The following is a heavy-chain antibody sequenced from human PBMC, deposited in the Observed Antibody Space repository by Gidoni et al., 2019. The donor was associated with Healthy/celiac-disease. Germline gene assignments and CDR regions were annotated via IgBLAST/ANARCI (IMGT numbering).Heavy chain of an antibody. J-gene: IGHJ3*02. D-gene: IGHD4-17*01. Sequence: QVQLQESGPGLVKPSQTLSLTCPVSGVSISSGGYYWRWIRQHPGKGLEWIGYIYYSGSTYYNPSLKSRVTISVDTSKNQFSLKLSSVTAADTAVYYCAREGGDRDAFDIWGQGTMVTVSS. V-gene: IGHV4-31*03. CDR3: AREGGDRDAFDI. CDR1: GVSISSGGYY. CDR2: IYYSGST.